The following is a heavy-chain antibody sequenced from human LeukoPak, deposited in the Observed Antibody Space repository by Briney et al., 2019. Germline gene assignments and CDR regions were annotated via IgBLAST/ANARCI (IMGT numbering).Heavy chain of an antibody. J-gene: IGHJ4*02. CDR2: FDLGDGEA. Sequence: ASVKVSCKDSGYTLTELSMHWVRQAPGKGLEWMGGFDLGDGEAIFAQKFQGRVTMTEDTSTDTAYMELRSLTSEDTAVYYCAAGDPRHLLDYCGQGTLGTVSS. CDR1: GYTLTELS. V-gene: IGHV1-24*01. CDR3: AAGDPRHLLDY.